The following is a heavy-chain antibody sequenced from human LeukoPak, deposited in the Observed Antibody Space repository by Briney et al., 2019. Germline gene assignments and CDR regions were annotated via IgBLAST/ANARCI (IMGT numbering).Heavy chain of an antibody. D-gene: IGHD5-18*01. V-gene: IGHV4-34*01. Sequence: SETLSLTCAVYGGFFSGYYWSWIRQPPGKGLEWIGEINHSGSTNYNPSLKSRVTISVDTSKNQFSLKLSSVTAADTAVYYCARASWRYSYGYNYWGQGTLVTVSS. CDR1: GGFFSGYY. CDR3: ARASWRYSYGYNY. J-gene: IGHJ4*02. CDR2: INHSGST.